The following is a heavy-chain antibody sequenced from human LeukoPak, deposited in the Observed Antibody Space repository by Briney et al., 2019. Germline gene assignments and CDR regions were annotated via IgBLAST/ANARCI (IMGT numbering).Heavy chain of an antibody. CDR3: ARDCGTSCYLGTNKLDY. CDR1: GYTFTSYG. J-gene: IGHJ4*02. Sequence: GASVKVSCKASGYTFTSYGISWVRQAHGQGLEWMGWISAYNGNTNYAQKLQGRVTMTTDTSTSTAYMELRSLRSDDTAVYYYARDCGTSCYLGTNKLDYWGQGTLVTVSS. CDR2: ISAYNGNT. V-gene: IGHV1-18*04. D-gene: IGHD2-2*01.